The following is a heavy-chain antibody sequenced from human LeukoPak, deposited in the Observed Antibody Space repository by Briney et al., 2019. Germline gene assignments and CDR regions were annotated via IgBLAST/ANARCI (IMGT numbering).Heavy chain of an antibody. CDR3: TRGEQQLPTHYDY. J-gene: IGHJ4*02. CDR1: GFTFGDYA. D-gene: IGHD6-13*01. CDR2: IRSKAYGGTT. V-gene: IGHV3-49*04. Sequence: GGSLRLSCTASGFTFGDYAMSWVRQAPGKGLEWVGFIRSKAYGGTTEYAGAGKGRFTISRDDSKSIAYLQMNSLKTEDTAVYYCTRGEQQLPTHYDYWGQGTLVPVSS.